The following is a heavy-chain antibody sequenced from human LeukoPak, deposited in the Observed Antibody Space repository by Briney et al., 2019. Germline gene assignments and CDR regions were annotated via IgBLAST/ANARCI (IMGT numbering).Heavy chain of an antibody. J-gene: IGHJ4*02. D-gene: IGHD1-26*01. CDR2: IKQDGSEE. CDR1: GFTFSSYW. Sequence: GGSLRLSCAASGFTFSSYWMSWVRQAPGKGLECVANIKQDGSEENFVDSVKGRFTISRDNAKKSLYLQMNSLRAEDTAVYCCARGSSAGASLRHDYWGQGTLVTVSS. CDR3: ARGSSAGASLRHDY. V-gene: IGHV3-7*01.